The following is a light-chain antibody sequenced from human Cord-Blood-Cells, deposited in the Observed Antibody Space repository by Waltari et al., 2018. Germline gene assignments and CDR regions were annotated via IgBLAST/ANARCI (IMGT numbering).Light chain of an antibody. CDR3: SSYTSSSTPVV. Sequence: QSALTQPASVSGSPGQSITISCTGTSSDVGGYNYVSWYQQHPGKAPKLMIYDVSKRPSGVSNRFSGSKSGNTASLTISVLQAEDEADYYCSSYTSSSTPVVFGGGTKLTVL. V-gene: IGLV2-14*01. CDR2: DVS. CDR1: SSDVGGYNY. J-gene: IGLJ2*01.